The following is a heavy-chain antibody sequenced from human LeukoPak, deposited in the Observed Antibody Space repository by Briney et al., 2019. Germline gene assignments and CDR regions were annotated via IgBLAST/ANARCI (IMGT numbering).Heavy chain of an antibody. CDR1: GYTFTGYY. CDR3: AREVYDSSGYPDY. D-gene: IGHD3-22*01. V-gene: IGHV1-2*02. Sequence: ASVSVSCTASGYTFTGYYMHWVRQAPGQGLEWMGWINPNSGGTNYAQTFQGRVTITRDTSISTAYMELSRLRSDDTAVYYCAREVYDSSGYPDYWGQGTLVTVSS. J-gene: IGHJ4*02. CDR2: INPNSGGT.